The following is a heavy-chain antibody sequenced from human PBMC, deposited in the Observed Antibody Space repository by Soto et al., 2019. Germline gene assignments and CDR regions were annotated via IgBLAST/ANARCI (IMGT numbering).Heavy chain of an antibody. J-gene: IGHJ4*02. Sequence: GGSLRLSCAASGFTLSSYAMSWVRQAPGKGLEWVSGLSGSGGSTYYADSVKGRFTISRDNSKNTLYLQMHSLRAEDTAVYYCARTLRAYSGYPDYWGQGTLVTVSS. D-gene: IGHD5-12*01. CDR2: LSGSGGST. V-gene: IGHV3-23*01. CDR3: ARTLRAYSGYPDY. CDR1: GFTLSSYA.